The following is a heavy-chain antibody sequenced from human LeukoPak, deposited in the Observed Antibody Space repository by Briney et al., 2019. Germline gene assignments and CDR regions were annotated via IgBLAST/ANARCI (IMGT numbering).Heavy chain of an antibody. D-gene: IGHD3-10*01. CDR1: GFTIRSYW. Sequence: GGSLRLSCAASGFTIRSYWMSWVRQAPGKGLEWVANIKQDGSEKSYVDSVKGRFTISRDNAKNSLYLQMNSLRAEDTAVYYCTREGAGGFDYWGQGTLVTVSS. V-gene: IGHV3-7*01. CDR2: IKQDGSEK. CDR3: TREGAGGFDY. J-gene: IGHJ4*02.